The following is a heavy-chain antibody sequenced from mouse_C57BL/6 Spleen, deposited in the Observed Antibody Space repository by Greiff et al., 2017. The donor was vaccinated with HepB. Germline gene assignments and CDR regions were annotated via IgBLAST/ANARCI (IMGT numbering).Heavy chain of an antibody. CDR2: ISDGGSYT. V-gene: IGHV5-4*01. CDR3: ARDGYYYGSSDYAMDY. CDR1: GFTFSSYA. J-gene: IGHJ4*01. Sequence: EVQGVESGGGLVKPGGSLKLSCAASGFTFSSYAMSWVRQTPEKRLEWVATISDGGSYTYYPDNVKGRFTISRDNAKNNLYLQMSHLKSEDTAMYYCARDGYYYGSSDYAMDYWGQGTSVTVSS. D-gene: IGHD1-1*01.